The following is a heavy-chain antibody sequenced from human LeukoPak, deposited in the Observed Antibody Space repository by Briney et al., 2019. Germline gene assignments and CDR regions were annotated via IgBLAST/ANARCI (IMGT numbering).Heavy chain of an antibody. D-gene: IGHD6-19*01. CDR1: GGSFNGYY. J-gene: IGHJ4*02. CDR3: ASRQRYSSGWYFDY. Sequence: PSETLSLTCAVYGGSFNGYYWGWIRQPPGKGLEWIGNINYSGSTYYNPSLRSRVTMSVDTSKNQFSLKLNSVTAADTAVYYCASRQRYSSGWYFDYWGQGTLVTVSS. V-gene: IGHV4-34*01. CDR2: INYSGST.